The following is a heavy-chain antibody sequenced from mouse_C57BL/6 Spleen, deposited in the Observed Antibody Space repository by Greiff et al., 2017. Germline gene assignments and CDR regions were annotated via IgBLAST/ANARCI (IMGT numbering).Heavy chain of an antibody. J-gene: IGHJ3*01. D-gene: IGHD2-3*01. CDR2: IDPSDSET. Sequence: QVQLQQPGAELVRPGSSVKLSCKASGYTFTSYWMHWVKQRPIQGLEWIGNIDPSDSETHSNQKFKDKATLTVDKSSSTAYMQLSSLTSEDSAVYYCARAPSDGYYRGWFAYWGQGTLVTVSA. CDR1: GYTFTSYW. V-gene: IGHV1-52*01. CDR3: ARAPSDGYYRGWFAY.